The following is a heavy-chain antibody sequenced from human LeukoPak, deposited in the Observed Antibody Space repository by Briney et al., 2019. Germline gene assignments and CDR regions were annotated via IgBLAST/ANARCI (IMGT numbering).Heavy chain of an antibody. CDR1: GGSISSSSYY. CDR3: ARGRKYYDSSGYYSGDAFDI. V-gene: IGHV4-39*07. D-gene: IGHD3-22*01. J-gene: IGHJ3*02. Sequence: SETLSLTCTVSGGSISSSSYYWGWIRQPPGKGLEWIGSIYYSGSTYYNPSLKSRVTISVDTSKNQFSLKLSSVTAADTAVYYCARGRKYYDSSGYYSGDAFDIWGQGTMVTVSS. CDR2: IYYSGST.